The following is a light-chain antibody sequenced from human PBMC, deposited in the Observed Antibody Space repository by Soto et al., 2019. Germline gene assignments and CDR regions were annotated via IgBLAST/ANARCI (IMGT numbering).Light chain of an antibody. J-gene: IGKJ5*01. V-gene: IGKV3D-15*01. CDR2: GAS. CDR3: QQYNNWPIT. Sequence: EIVLTQSPGTLSLSPGKRATLSCWASQSVHSSHLAWYQQRPGQPPRLLIYGASSRATGIPARFSGSGSGTEFTLTISSLQSEDFAVYYCQQYNNWPITFGQGTRLEI. CDR1: QSVHSSH.